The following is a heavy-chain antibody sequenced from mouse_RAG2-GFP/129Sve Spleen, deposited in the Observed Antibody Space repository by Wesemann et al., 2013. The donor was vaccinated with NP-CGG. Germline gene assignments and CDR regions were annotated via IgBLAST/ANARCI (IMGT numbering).Heavy chain of an antibody. Sequence: EYAGYISYSGSTYYNPSLKSRISITRDTSKNQYYLQLNSVTTEDTATYYCARSFAYWGQGTLVTVSA. J-gene: IGHJ3*01. V-gene: IGHV3-8*02. CDR2: ISYSGST. CDR3: ARSFAY.